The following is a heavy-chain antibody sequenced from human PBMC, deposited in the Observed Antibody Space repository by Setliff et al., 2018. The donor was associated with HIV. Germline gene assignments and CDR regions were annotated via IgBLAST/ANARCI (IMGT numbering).Heavy chain of an antibody. D-gene: IGHD6-19*01. CDR1: GFTFSGSP. Sequence: PGGSLRLSCAASGFTFSGSPIHWVRQASGKGLEWLGRIKTRADNYATAYAASVKGRFTISRDDSMNTAYLQMNSLRVEDTAMYYCTKDHLSGWASDCWGQGTLVTVSS. V-gene: IGHV3-73*01. CDR3: TKDHLSGWASDC. CDR2: IKTRADNYAT. J-gene: IGHJ4*02.